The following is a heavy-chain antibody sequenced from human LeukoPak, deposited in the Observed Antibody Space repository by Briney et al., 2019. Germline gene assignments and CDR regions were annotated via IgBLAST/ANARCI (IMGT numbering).Heavy chain of an antibody. V-gene: IGHV3-21*01. J-gene: IGHJ4*02. CDR2: ISSSRRYK. CDR3: ARGLPGDYVWGSYLDY. CDR1: GFTFSSYS. Sequence: GGAVRLSCAASGFTFSSYSMNWVRQAPGKGGEGVSSISSSRRYKYYADSVKGGVTISSNTTNTSLYLPINSLSAEATAVYYCARGLPGDYVWGSYLDYWGQGTLVTVSS. D-gene: IGHD3-16*02.